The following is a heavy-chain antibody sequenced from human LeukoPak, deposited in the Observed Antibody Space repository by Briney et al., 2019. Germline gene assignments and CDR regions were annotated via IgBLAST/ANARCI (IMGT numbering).Heavy chain of an antibody. J-gene: IGHJ4*02. CDR3: ARVFLGRYYDSSGYYYSYFDY. D-gene: IGHD3-22*01. Sequence: RAGGSLRLSCAASGFTFSSYSMTWVRQAPGKGLEWVSSISSSSSYIYYADSVKGRFTISRDNAKNSLYLQMNSLRAEDTAVYYCARVFLGRYYDSSGYYYSYFDYWGQGTLVTVSS. V-gene: IGHV3-21*01. CDR1: GFTFSSYS. CDR2: ISSSSSYI.